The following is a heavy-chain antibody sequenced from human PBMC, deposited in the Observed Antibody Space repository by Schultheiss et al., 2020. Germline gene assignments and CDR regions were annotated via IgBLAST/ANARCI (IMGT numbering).Heavy chain of an antibody. CDR2: INSDGSSI. D-gene: IGHD3-16*01. J-gene: IGHJ3*02. Sequence: GGSLRLSCAASGFTFSTYWMHWVRQAPGKGLVWVSRINSDGSSINYADSVKGRFTISRDNAKNTLYLQMNSLSAEDTAVYYCARGPGGGKSFDIWGKGTMVTVSS. V-gene: IGHV3-74*01. CDR3: ARGPGGGKSFDI. CDR1: GFTFSTYW.